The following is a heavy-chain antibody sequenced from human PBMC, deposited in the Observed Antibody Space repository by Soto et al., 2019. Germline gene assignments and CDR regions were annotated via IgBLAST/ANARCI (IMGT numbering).Heavy chain of an antibody. CDR1: GFTFSSYG. V-gene: IGHV3-30*18. Sequence: PGGSLRLSCAASGFTFSSYGMHWVRQAPGKGLEWVAVISYDGSNKYYADSVKGRFTISRDNSKNTLYLQMNSLRAEDTAVYYCAKGGKGILWWWADYWGQGTLVTVSS. J-gene: IGHJ4*02. CDR2: ISYDGSNK. D-gene: IGHD2-21*01. CDR3: AKGGKGILWWWADY.